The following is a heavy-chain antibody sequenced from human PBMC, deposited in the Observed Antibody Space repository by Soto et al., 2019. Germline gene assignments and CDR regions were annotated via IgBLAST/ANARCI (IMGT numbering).Heavy chain of an antibody. V-gene: IGHV1-18*01. Sequence: QVQLEQSGAEVKKPGASVKVSCKASGYRFSSYGTNWVRQAPGQGLEWIGWISAYTGTANYAQKFQGRVTMTADTSTSTAYMELRSLRSDDTAVYYCARKWDSSQPTHSDYWGQGTLVTVSS. CDR1: GYRFSSYG. CDR3: ARKWDSSQPTHSDY. CDR2: ISAYTGTA. D-gene: IGHD6-13*01. J-gene: IGHJ4*02.